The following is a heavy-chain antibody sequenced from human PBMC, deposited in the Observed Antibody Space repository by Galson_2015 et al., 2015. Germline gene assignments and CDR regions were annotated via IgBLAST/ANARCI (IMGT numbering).Heavy chain of an antibody. V-gene: IGHV3-23*01. Sequence: ALRLSCAASGFTFSSYAMSWVRQAPGKGLEGVSSSSGSGGSTYSADSVKGRFTISRDNSKNTLYLQMNSLRAEDTAVYYCEKDSEYSHRVAYFRGQGTLVTVSS. CDR1: GFTFSSYA. J-gene: IGHJ4*02. D-gene: IGHD4-11*01. CDR3: EKDSEYSHRVAYF. CDR2: SSGSGGST.